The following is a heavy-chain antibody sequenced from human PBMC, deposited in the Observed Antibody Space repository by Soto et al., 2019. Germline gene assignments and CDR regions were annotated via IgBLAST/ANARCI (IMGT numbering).Heavy chain of an antibody. CDR2: LSTSGRT. J-gene: IGHJ2*01. V-gene: IGHV4-4*07. Sequence: SETLSLTCTVSGDSIGNFYWSWIRQPAGKGLESIGRLSTSGRTNYSPSLQSRVTMSLDTSKNRFSLRLTSVSAADTAVYFCARGMGRYFDLQGRGTLVTVSS. D-gene: IGHD2-8*01. CDR1: GDSIGNFY. CDR3: ARGMGRYFDL.